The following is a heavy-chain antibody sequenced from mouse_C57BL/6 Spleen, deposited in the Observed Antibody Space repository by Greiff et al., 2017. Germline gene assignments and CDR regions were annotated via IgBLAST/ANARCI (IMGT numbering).Heavy chain of an antibody. J-gene: IGHJ2*01. D-gene: IGHD2-3*01. CDR3: ARGYDGSYGFYFDY. CDR2: IDPSDSET. Sequence: VQLQQPGAELVRPGSSVKLSCKASGYTFTSYWMHWVKQRPRQGLDWIGNIDPSDSETHYNQKFKDKATLTVDKSSSTAYMQLSSLTSEDYAVYYCARGYDGSYGFYFDYWGQGTTLTVSS. V-gene: IGHV1-52*01. CDR1: GYTFTSYW.